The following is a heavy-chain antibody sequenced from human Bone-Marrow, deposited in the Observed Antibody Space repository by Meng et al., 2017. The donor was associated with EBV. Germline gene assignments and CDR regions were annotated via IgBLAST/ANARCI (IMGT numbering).Heavy chain of an antibody. CDR1: GGSISSSNW. D-gene: IGHD3-9*01. CDR3: ARTDWYAGLILCG. Sequence: QVRRVGSGPGLVKPSGTLSLTCAVSGGSISSSNWWSWVRQPPGKGLEWIGEIYHSGSTNYNPSLKSRVTISVDKSKNQFSLKLSSVTAADTAVYYCARTDWYAGLILCGWGQGTLVTVSS. CDR2: IYHSGST. V-gene: IGHV4-4*02. J-gene: IGHJ4*02.